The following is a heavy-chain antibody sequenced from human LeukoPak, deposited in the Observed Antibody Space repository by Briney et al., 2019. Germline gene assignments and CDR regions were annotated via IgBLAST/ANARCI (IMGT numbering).Heavy chain of an antibody. Sequence: SVKVSFKASGGTFSSYAISWVRQAPGQGLEWMGGIIPIFGTANYAQKFQGRVTITADESTSTAYMELSSLRSEDTAVYYCARVGYSSGWYHDYWGQGTLVTVSS. CDR3: ARVGYSSGWYHDY. J-gene: IGHJ4*02. CDR2: IIPIFGTA. CDR1: GGTFSSYA. V-gene: IGHV1-69*01. D-gene: IGHD6-19*01.